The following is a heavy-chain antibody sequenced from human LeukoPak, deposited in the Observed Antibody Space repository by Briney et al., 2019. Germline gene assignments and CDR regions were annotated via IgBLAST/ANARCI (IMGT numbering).Heavy chain of an antibody. D-gene: IGHD2-2*01. Sequence: ASVKVSCKASGYTFTSYGISWVRQAPGQGLEWMGWISAYNGNTNYAQKLQGSVTMTPDTSTRTAYMELRSLRSDDTAVYYCARDPGYCSSTSCSLDAFDIWGQGTMVTVSS. CDR1: GYTFTSYG. V-gene: IGHV1-18*01. J-gene: IGHJ3*02. CDR2: ISAYNGNT. CDR3: ARDPGYCSSTSCSLDAFDI.